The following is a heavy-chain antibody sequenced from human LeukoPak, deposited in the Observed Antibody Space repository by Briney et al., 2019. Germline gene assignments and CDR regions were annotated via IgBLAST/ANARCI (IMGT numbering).Heavy chain of an antibody. CDR2: SSSSGSTI. Sequence: PGGSLRLSCGASGFTFSGFEMNWVRQAPGKGLEWVTYSSSSGSTILYADSVKGRFTVYRDNAKNTLYLQIHSLRAEDTAIYYCARTLVGATSGPDYYFDSWGQGTLVTVSS. J-gene: IGHJ4*02. V-gene: IGHV3-48*03. D-gene: IGHD1-26*01. CDR1: GFTFSGFE. CDR3: ARTLVGATSGPDYYFDS.